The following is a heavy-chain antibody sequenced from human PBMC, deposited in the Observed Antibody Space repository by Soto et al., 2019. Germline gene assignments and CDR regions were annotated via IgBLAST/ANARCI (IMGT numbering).Heavy chain of an antibody. Sequence: GGSLRLSCTASGFTFGDYAMSWFRQAPGKGLEWVGFIRSKAYGGTTEYAASVKGRFTISRDDSKSIAYLQMNSLKTEDTAVYYCTREVYCSSTSCYSYYYYYMDVWGKGTTVTVSS. CDR1: GFTFGDYA. D-gene: IGHD2-2*01. CDR2: IRSKAYGGTT. CDR3: TREVYCSSTSCYSYYYYYMDV. J-gene: IGHJ6*03. V-gene: IGHV3-49*03.